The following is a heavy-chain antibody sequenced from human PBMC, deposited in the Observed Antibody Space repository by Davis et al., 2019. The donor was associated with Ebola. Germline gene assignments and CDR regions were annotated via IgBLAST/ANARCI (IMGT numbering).Heavy chain of an antibody. CDR3: ARRGYYDSSGYYFHFDY. D-gene: IGHD3-22*01. CDR2: IDPSDSYT. J-gene: IGHJ4*02. CDR1: GYSFPSYW. V-gene: IGHV5-10-1*01. Sequence: GESLKISCEGSGYSFPSYWISWVRQMPGKGLEWVGRIDPSDSYTNYSSSFQGHVTISADKSISTAYLQWSSLKASDTAMYYCARRGYYDSSGYYFHFDYWGQGTLVTVSS.